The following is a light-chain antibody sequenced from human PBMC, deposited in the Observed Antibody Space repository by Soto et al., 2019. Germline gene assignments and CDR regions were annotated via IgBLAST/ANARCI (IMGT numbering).Light chain of an antibody. Sequence: EIVMTQSPATLSVSPGERATLSCRASQSVFSSLAWYQQRPGQAPRLLIYGSATRATGIPARFSGSESGTEFTLTISSLQSEDSAVYYCQQYHSWPAFGQGTKVDI. CDR2: GSA. J-gene: IGKJ1*01. CDR3: QQYHSWPA. CDR1: QSVFSS. V-gene: IGKV3-15*01.